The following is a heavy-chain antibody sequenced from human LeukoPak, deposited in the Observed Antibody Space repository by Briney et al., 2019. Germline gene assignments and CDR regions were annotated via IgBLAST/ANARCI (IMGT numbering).Heavy chain of an antibody. D-gene: IGHD5-18*01. J-gene: IGHJ5*02. Sequence: PGGPLRLSCAASGFTFSSYAMSWVRQAPGKGLEWVSAISGSGGSTYYADSVKGRFTISRDNSKNTLYLQMNSLRAEDTAVYYCAKDLKGGYSYGYSSWFDPWGQGTLVTVSS. CDR3: AKDLKGGYSYGYSSWFDP. CDR1: GFTFSSYA. V-gene: IGHV3-23*01. CDR2: ISGSGGST.